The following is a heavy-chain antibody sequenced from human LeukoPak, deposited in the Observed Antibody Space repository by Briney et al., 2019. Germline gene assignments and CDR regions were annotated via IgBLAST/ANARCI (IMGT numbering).Heavy chain of an antibody. CDR2: IWYDGSNK. CDR1: GFTFSSYG. CDR3: ARGGANIGVVPAAINFDY. D-gene: IGHD2-2*02. J-gene: IGHJ4*02. V-gene: IGHV3-33*08. Sequence: PGGSLRLSCAASGFTFSSYGMHWVRQAPGKGLEWVAVIWYDGSNKYYVDSVKGRFTISRDNSKNTLYLQMNSLRAEDTAVYYCARGGANIGVVPAAINFDYWGQGTLVTVSS.